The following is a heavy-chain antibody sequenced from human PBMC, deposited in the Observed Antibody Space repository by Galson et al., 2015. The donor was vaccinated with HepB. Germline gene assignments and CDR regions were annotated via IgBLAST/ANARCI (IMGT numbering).Heavy chain of an antibody. D-gene: IGHD4/OR15-4a*01. CDR1: GFDVDIYG. CDR2: ISYEGSNK. V-gene: IGHV3-30*03. J-gene: IGHJ6*02. CDR3: ARDLGASGYFGAIRCFFEYGVDV. Sequence: SLRLSSAVAGFDVDIYGMHWVRQVPGKGLDWVAGISYEGSNKYYEEAVKGRFTISRDNSESTVHLQMNNLSPEDTGVYYCARDLGASGYFGAIRCFFEYGVDVWGQGTTVTVSS.